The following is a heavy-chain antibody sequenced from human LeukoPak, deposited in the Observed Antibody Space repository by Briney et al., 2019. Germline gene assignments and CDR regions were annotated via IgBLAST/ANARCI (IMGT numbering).Heavy chain of an antibody. CDR1: GFTFSSYS. V-gene: IGHV3-21*01. CDR2: ISSSSSYI. D-gene: IGHD3-3*01. CDR3: ARDSRGYDFWSGYHFDY. J-gene: IGHJ4*02. Sequence: PGGSLRLSCAASGFTFSSYSMNWVRQAPGKGLEWVSSISSSSSYIYYADSVKGRFTISRDNAKNSLYLQMNSLRAEDTAVYYCARDSRGYDFWSGYHFDYWGQGTLVTVSS.